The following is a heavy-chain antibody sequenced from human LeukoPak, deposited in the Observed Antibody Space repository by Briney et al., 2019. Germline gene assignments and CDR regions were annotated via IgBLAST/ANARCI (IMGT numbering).Heavy chain of an antibody. J-gene: IGHJ4*02. CDR1: GYTFTGYY. CDR3: ARGGNDFWSTKTEEY. V-gene: IGHV1-2*02. CDR2: INPNSGGT. D-gene: IGHD3-3*01. Sequence: ASVKVSCKASGYTFTGYYMHWVRQAPGQGLEWMGWINPNSGGTNYAQKFQGRVTMTRDTSISTAYMELSRLRSDDTGVYYCARGGNDFWSTKTEEYWGQGTLVTVSS.